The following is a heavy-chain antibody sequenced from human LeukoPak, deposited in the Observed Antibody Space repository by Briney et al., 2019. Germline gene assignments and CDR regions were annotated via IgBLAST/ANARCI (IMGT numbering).Heavy chain of an antibody. D-gene: IGHD3-3*01. CDR2: INHSGST. CDR3: ARGSTYYDFWSGYYSGPYSGYFDY. V-gene: IGHV4-34*01. J-gene: IGHJ4*02. Sequence: SETLSLTCAVYGGSFSGYYWSWISQPPGKGLEWIGEINHSGSTNYNPSLKSRVTISVDTSKNQFSLKLSSVTAADTAVYYCARGSTYYDFWSGYYSGPYSGYFDYWGQGTLVTVSS. CDR1: GGSFSGYY.